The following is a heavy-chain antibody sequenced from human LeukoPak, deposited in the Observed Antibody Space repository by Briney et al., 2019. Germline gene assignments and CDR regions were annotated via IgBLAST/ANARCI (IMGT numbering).Heavy chain of an antibody. J-gene: IGHJ6*02. D-gene: IGHD5-18*01. V-gene: IGHV3-7*01. CDR3: ARGGRNSYGYDYYYGMDV. CDR1: GFTFSDHA. Sequence: GGSLRLSCAASGFTFSDHAMSWVRQAPGKGLEWVANIKQEGSEKYYVDSVKGRFTISRDNGKNSLYLQMNSLRAEDTAVYYCARGGRNSYGYDYYYGMDVWGQGTTVTVSS. CDR2: IKQEGSEK.